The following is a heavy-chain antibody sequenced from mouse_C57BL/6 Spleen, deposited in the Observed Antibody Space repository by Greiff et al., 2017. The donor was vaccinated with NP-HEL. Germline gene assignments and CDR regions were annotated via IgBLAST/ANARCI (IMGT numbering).Heavy chain of an antibody. CDR3: AKRDDARDY. CDR1: GFSLTSYG. CDR2: IWRGGST. V-gene: IGHV2-5*01. D-gene: IGHD3-3*01. Sequence: VQRVESGPGLVQPSQSLSITCTVSGFSLTSYGVHWVRQSPGKGLEWLGVIWRGGSTDYNAAFMSRLSITKDNSKSQVFFKMNSLQADDTAISYCAKRDDARDYWGQGTSVPVPS. J-gene: IGHJ4*01.